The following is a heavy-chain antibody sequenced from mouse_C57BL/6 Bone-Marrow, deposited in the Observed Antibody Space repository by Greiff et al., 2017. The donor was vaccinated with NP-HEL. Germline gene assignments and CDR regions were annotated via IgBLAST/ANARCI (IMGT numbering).Heavy chain of an antibody. Sequence: QVQLQQSGPELVQPGASVKISCKASGYTFTDYYINWVKQRPGQGLEWIGWIFPGSGSTYYNEKFTGKATLTVDKSSSTAYMLLSSLTSEDSAVYFCARGEVYDYGSSDAMDDWGQGTSVTVSS. CDR3: ARGEVYDYGSSDAMDD. D-gene: IGHD1-1*01. J-gene: IGHJ4*01. CDR1: GYTFTDYY. CDR2: IFPGSGST. V-gene: IGHV1-75*01.